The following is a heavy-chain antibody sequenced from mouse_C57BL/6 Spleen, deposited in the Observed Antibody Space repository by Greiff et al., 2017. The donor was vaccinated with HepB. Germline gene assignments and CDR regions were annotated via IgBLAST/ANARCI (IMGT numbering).Heavy chain of an antibody. V-gene: IGHV5-17*01. D-gene: IGHD2-4*01. CDR3: ARGYYDYGGYFDV. J-gene: IGHJ1*03. CDR1: GFTFSDYG. Sequence: EVKLVESGGGLVKPGGSLKLSCAASGFTFSDYGMHWVRQAPEKGLEWVAYISSGSSTIYYADTVKGRFTISRDNAKNTLFLQMTSLRSEDTAMYYCARGYYDYGGYFDVWGTGTTVTVSS. CDR2: ISSGSSTI.